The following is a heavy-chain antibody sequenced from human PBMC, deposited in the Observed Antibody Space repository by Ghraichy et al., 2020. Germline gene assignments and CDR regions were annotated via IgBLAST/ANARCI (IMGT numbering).Heavy chain of an antibody. Sequence: GSLRLSCAASGFTFSTYAMDWVRQAPGKGLEWVSYIGTSSNRIYYADSVKGRFTISRDNAKNSLYLQMNSLREDDTAVYYCARDSGYGGNFDVWGQGSLVTVSS. J-gene: IGHJ4*02. D-gene: IGHD4-23*01. CDR2: IGTSSNRI. CDR1: GFTFSTYA. CDR3: ARDSGYGGNFDV. V-gene: IGHV3-48*02.